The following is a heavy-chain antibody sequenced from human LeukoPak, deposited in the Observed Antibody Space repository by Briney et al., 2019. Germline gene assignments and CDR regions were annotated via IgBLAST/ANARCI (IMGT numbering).Heavy chain of an antibody. CDR2: INSDGTT. D-gene: IGHD3-16*01. Sequence: GGSLRLSCAASGFTFSNYWMNWVRQAPGKGLVWVSRINSDGTTTYADSVKGRFTISRDNAKNTLYLQMNSLRVEDTAVYYCARDWYYSIDYWGRGTLVTVSS. CDR3: ARDWYYSIDY. J-gene: IGHJ4*02. CDR1: GFTFSNYW. V-gene: IGHV3-74*01.